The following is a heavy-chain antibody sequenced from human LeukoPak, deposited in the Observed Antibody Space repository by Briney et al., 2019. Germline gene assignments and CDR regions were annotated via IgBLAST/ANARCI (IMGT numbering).Heavy chain of an antibody. CDR2: ISSSGTYI. J-gene: IGHJ4*02. D-gene: IGHD3-3*01. CDR3: ARGGYYDFWSGSDY. Sequence: PGGSLRLSCEASGFTFSKHGLNWVRQAPGKGLEWVSSISSSGTYIYYADSLKGRFTISRDNAKDILSLQMNSLRAEDTAVYYCARGGYYDFWSGSDYWGQGTLVTVSS. V-gene: IGHV3-21*01. CDR1: GFTFSKHG.